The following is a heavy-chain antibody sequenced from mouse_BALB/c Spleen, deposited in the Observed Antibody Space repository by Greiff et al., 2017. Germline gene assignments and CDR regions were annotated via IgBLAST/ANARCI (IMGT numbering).Heavy chain of an antibody. V-gene: IGHV5-6-3*01. D-gene: IGHD1-1*01. CDR1: GFTFSSYG. Sequence: EVHLVESGGGLVQPGGSLKLSCAASGFTFSSYGMSWVRQTPDKRLELVATINSNGGSTYYPDSVKGRFTISRDNAKNTLYLQMSSLKSEDTAMYYCARDTHYYGSSYVRYFDVWGAGTTVTVSS. CDR3: ARDTHYYGSSYVRYFDV. J-gene: IGHJ1*01. CDR2: INSNGGST.